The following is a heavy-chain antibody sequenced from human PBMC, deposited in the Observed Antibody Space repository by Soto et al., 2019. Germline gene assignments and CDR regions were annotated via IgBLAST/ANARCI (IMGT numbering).Heavy chain of an antibody. CDR2: ISGSGGST. V-gene: IGHV3-23*01. J-gene: IGHJ4*02. CDR3: AKDAGSVCSGGSCYFQAPDY. D-gene: IGHD2-15*01. CDR1: GFTFNSFA. Sequence: GGSLRLSCAASGFTFNSFAMSWVRQAPGKGLEWVSSISGSGGSTYYADSVRGRFTISRDNSKNTLYVQMNSPRVEDTAVYYCAKDAGSVCSGGSCYFQAPDYWGQGTLVTVS.